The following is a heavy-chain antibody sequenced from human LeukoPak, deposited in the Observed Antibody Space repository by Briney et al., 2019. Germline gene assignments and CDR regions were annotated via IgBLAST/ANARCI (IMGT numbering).Heavy chain of an antibody. V-gene: IGHV4-34*01. CDR1: GGSFSGYY. J-gene: IGHJ4*02. D-gene: IGHD5-18*01. Sequence: SETLSLTCAVYGGSFSGYYWSWIRQPPGKGLEWIGEINHRGSTNYNPSLKSRVTISVDTSKNQFSLKLSSVTAADTAVYYCARGIGTAMSAWGQGTLVTVSS. CDR3: ARGIGTAMSA. CDR2: INHRGST.